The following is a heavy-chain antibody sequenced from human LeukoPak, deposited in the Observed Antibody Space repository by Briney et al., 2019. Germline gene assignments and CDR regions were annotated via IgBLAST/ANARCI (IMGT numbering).Heavy chain of an antibody. V-gene: IGHV4-34*01. CDR2: TNHSGST. J-gene: IGHJ4*02. Sequence: PSETLSLTCAVYGGSFSGYYWSWIRQPPGKGLEWIGETNHSGSTNYNPSLKSRVTISVDTSKNQFSLKLSSVTAADTAVYYCARGTHSSGYSYFDYWGQGTLVTVSS. D-gene: IGHD3-22*01. CDR3: ARGTHSSGYSYFDY. CDR1: GGSFSGYY.